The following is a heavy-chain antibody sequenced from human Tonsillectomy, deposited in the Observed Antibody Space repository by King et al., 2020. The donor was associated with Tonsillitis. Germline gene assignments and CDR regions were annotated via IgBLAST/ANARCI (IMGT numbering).Heavy chain of an antibody. CDR1: GSSISSGYY. CDR3: ARWSSLPATNWFDP. J-gene: IGHJ5*02. CDR2: IYRSGTT. D-gene: IGHD6-13*01. V-gene: IGHV4-38-2*01. Sequence: VQLPESGPGLVKPSETLSLTCAVSGSSISSGYYWGWIRQPPGKGLEWIGSIYRSGTTYYNPSLKSRVTMSVDTSKNQFSLKLSSVTAADTAVYYCARWSSLPATNWFDPWGQGTLVTVSS.